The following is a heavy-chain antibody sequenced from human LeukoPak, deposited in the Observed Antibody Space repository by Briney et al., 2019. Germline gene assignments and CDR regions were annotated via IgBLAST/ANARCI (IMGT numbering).Heavy chain of an antibody. CDR1: GFTFSSYA. CDR2: ISYDGSNK. V-gene: IGHV3-30*04. J-gene: IGHJ5*02. D-gene: IGHD3-3*01. CDR3: ARDSATIFGVVIMELNWFDP. Sequence: GRSLRLSCAASGFTFSSYAMHWVRQAPGKGLEWVAGISYDGSNKYYADSVKGRFTISRDNSKNTLYLQMNSLRAEDTAVYYCARDSATIFGVVIMELNWFDPWGQGTLVTVSS.